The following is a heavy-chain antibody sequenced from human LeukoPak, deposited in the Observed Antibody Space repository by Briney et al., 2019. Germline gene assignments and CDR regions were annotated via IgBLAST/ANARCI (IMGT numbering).Heavy chain of an antibody. CDR2: IGYDGSNK. CDR1: GFTFSSYG. CDR3: ATNLPWFGELFIPGAFDI. Sequence: GGSLRLSCAASGFTFSSYGMHWVRQAPGKGLEWVAVIGYDGSNKYYADSVKGRFTISRDNSKNTLYLQMNSLRAEDTAVYYCATNLPWFGELFIPGAFDIWGQGTMVTVSS. D-gene: IGHD3-10*01. V-gene: IGHV3-33*01. J-gene: IGHJ3*02.